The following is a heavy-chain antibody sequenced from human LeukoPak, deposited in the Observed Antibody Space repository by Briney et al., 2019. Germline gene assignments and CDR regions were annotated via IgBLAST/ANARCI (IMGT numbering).Heavy chain of an antibody. D-gene: IGHD1-26*01. J-gene: IGHJ4*02. CDR2: IKQVGGEK. CDR3: TRLGGSYYTY. CDR1: GFTFSSYW. Sequence: GVSLRLSCAASGFTFSSYWMSWVRQAPGKGLEWVANIKQVGGEKYYVDSVKGRFTISRDNAKNSLFLQMNSLRAEDTAVYYCTRLGGSYYTYWGQGNLVTVSS. V-gene: IGHV3-7*01.